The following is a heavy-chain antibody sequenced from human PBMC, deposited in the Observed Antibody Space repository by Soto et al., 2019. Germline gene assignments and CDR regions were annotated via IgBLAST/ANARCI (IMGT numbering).Heavy chain of an antibody. Sequence: QVQLVQSGAEVNEPGSSVKVSCKASGGTFSSYAIRWVRQAPGKGLEWRRGIIPIFGTANYAQKFQGRVMITAAESANAIQRELSGLRSEDTAVYYSTREGRYDIVVVPAATGWYFDLCGRGTLVMVSS. V-gene: IGHV1-69*01. CDR1: GGTFSSYA. J-gene: IGHJ2*01. CDR2: IIPIFGTA. CDR3: TREGRYDIVVVPAATGWYFDL. D-gene: IGHD2-2*01.